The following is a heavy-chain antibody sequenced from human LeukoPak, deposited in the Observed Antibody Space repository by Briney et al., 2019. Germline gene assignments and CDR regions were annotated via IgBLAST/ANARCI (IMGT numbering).Heavy chain of an antibody. J-gene: IGHJ4*02. Sequence: GGSLRLSCAASGFTFSSYSMNWVRQAPGKGLEWVSSISSSSSYIYYADSVKGRFTISRDNAKNSLYLQMNSLRAEDTAVYYCARKFGDYPPYYFDYWGQGTLVTVSS. V-gene: IGHV3-21*01. CDR1: GFTFSSYS. D-gene: IGHD4-17*01. CDR2: ISSSSSYI. CDR3: ARKFGDYPPYYFDY.